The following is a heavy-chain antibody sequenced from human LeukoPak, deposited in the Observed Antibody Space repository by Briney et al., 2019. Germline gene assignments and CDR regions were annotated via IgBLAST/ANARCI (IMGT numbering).Heavy chain of an antibody. CDR2: IYYSGST. CDR3: ARVASSQDFDY. V-gene: IGHV4-59*01. D-gene: IGHD6-13*01. Sequence: SETLSLTCTVSGGSISSYYWSWIRQPPGKGLEWIGYIYYSGSTNYNPSLKSRVTISVDTSKNQFSLKLSSVTAADTAVYYCARVASSQDFDYWGQGTLVTVSS. J-gene: IGHJ4*02. CDR1: GGSISSYY.